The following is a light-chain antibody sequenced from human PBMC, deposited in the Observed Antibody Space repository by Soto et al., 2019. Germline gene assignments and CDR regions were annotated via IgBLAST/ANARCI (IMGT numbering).Light chain of an antibody. CDR1: QSVSSN. CDR3: QQRSNCPIT. V-gene: IGKV3-15*01. CDR2: GAS. J-gene: IGKJ5*01. Sequence: EIVMTQSPATLSVSPGEIATLSCGASQSVSSNLAWYQQKPGQAPSLLIYGASTRATGTPARFSGSGSGTDFTLTISSLEPEDFAVYYCQQRSNCPITFGQGTRLEIK.